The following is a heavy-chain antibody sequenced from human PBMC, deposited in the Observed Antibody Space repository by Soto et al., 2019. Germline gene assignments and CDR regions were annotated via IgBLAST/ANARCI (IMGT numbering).Heavy chain of an antibody. D-gene: IGHD3-10*01. V-gene: IGHV4-59*01. CDR1: GGSISSYY. CDR3: ARYKGSGSYQYYYYYYMDV. J-gene: IGHJ6*03. CDR2: IYYSGST. Sequence: PSETLSLTCTVSGGSISSYYWSWIRHPPGKGLEWIGYIYYSGSTNYNPSLKSRVTISVDTSKNQFSLKLSSVTAADTAVYYCARYKGSGSYQYYYYYYMDVWGKGTTVT.